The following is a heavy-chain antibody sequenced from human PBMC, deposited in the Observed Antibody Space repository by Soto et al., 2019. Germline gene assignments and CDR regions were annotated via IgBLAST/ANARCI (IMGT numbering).Heavy chain of an antibody. J-gene: IGHJ5*02. Sequence: ASVKVSCKASGYTFTSYGISWVRQAPGQGLEWMGWISAYNGNTNYAQKFQGRVTLTRDTSISTAYLEVRRLRSDDTAVYYCATIHRRSTSRGSDFDPWGQGTQVTVSS. CDR2: ISAYNGNT. CDR1: GYTFTSYG. D-gene: IGHD2-2*01. V-gene: IGHV1-18*01. CDR3: ATIHRRSTSRGSDFDP.